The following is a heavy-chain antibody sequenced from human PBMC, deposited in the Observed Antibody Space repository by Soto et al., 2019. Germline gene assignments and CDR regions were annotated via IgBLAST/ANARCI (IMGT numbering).Heavy chain of an antibody. J-gene: IGHJ4*02. D-gene: IGHD6-19*01. V-gene: IGHV1-18*04. CDR3: ARASDGYRSGWYVGYFDY. Sequence: QVQLVQSGAEVKKPGASVKVSCKASGYTFTSYGISWVRQAPGQGLEWMGWIRAYNGYTNYAQKFQGRVTMTTDPSTSTAYMELRSLISDDTAVYYCARASDGYRSGWYVGYFDYWGQGTLVTVSS. CDR1: GYTFTSYG. CDR2: IRAYNGYT.